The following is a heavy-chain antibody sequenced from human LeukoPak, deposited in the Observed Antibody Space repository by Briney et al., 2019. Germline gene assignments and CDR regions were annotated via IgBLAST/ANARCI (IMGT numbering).Heavy chain of an antibody. J-gene: IGHJ5*02. CDR3: ARDRMLVLFDP. D-gene: IGHD3-10*02. CDR1: GGTFSSYA. Sequence: EASVKVSCKASGGTFSSYAISWVRQAAGQGLEWMGGIIPIFGTANYAQKLQGRVTITADESTSTAYMELSSLRSEDTAVYYCARDRMLVLFDPWGQGTLVTVSS. V-gene: IGHV1-69*13. CDR2: IIPIFGTA.